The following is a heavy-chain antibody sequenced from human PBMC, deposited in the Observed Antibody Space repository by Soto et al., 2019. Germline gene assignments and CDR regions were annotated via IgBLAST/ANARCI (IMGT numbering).Heavy chain of an antibody. CDR2: IYSGGYT. CDR3: GTRAGGGGY. Sequence: EVQLVESGGGLIQPGGSLRLSCAVSGFTVSNNYMSWVRQAPGKGLEGVSVIYSGGYTAYGDSVKGRFTISRDNSKNTIYLQKKTLGAAGPAVYYCGTRAGGGGYWRQGTLVTVSS. CDR1: GFTVSNNY. V-gene: IGHV3-53*01. J-gene: IGHJ4*02. D-gene: IGHD3-10*01.